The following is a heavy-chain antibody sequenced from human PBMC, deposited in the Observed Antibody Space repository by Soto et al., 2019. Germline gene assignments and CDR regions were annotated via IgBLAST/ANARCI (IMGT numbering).Heavy chain of an antibody. CDR3: ARXGSEMATIIYYYYGMDV. Sequence: ASVKVSCKASGYTFTSYYMHWVRQAPGQGLEWMGIINPSGGSTSYAQKFQGRVTMTRDTSTSTVYMELSSLRSEDTAVYYCARXGSEMATIIYYYYGMDVWGQGTTVTVSS. V-gene: IGHV1-46*01. CDR2: INPSGGST. J-gene: IGHJ6*02. CDR1: GYTFTSYY. D-gene: IGHD5-12*01.